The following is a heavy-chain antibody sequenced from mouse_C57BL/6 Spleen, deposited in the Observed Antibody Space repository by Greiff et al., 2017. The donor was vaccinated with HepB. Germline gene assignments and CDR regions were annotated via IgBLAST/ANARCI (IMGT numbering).Heavy chain of an antibody. CDR1: GYTFTSYW. D-gene: IGHD2-2*01. CDR2: IYPGSGST. Sequence: QVQLKQPGAELVKPGASVKMSCKASGYTFTSYWITWVKQRPGQGLEWIGDIYPGSGSTNYNEKFKSKATLTVDTSSSTAYMQLSSLTSEDSAVYYCARASTMVTTHYAMDYWGQGTSVTVSS. V-gene: IGHV1-55*01. CDR3: ARASTMVTTHYAMDY. J-gene: IGHJ4*01.